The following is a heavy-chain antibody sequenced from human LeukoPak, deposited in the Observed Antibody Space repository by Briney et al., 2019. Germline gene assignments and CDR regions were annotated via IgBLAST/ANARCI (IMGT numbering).Heavy chain of an antibody. CDR3: ARWGNDYSQFDS. CDR2: VSGSGDNT. CDR1: GINFKNLA. D-gene: IGHD4-11*01. J-gene: IGHJ4*02. Sequence: GGFPRLPCSTSGINFKNLANTLVRPASGEGLEVVSVVSGSGDNTNYADSVKGRFTISRDNSKNTLFLQMNSLRTEDTAVYFCARWGNDYSQFDSWGQGTLVTVS. V-gene: IGHV3-23*01.